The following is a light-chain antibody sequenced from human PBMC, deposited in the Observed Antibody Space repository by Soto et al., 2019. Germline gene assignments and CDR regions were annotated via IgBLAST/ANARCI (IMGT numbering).Light chain of an antibody. CDR2: KAS. CDR3: QHYNSYSEA. Sequence: SQITQSPSTVSGSVGARVTITCRASQTISSWLAWYQQKPGKAPKLLIYKASTLKSGVPSRFSGSGSGTEFTLTISSLQPDDFATYYCQHYNSYSEAFGQGTKVDIK. CDR1: QTISSW. J-gene: IGKJ1*01. V-gene: IGKV1-5*03.